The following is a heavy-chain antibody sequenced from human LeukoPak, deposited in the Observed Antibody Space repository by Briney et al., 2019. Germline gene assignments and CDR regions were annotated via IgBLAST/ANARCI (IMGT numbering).Heavy chain of an antibody. CDR1: GFTFSSYA. CDR3: ARDLSANTAIMDY. CDR2: ISYDGSNK. D-gene: IGHD5-18*01. Sequence: GGSLRLSCAASGFTFSSYAMHWVRQAPGKGLEWVAVISYDGSNKYYADSVKGRFTISRDNSKNTLYLQMNSLRAEDTAVYYCARDLSANTAIMDYWGQGTLVTVPS. V-gene: IGHV3-30*04. J-gene: IGHJ4*02.